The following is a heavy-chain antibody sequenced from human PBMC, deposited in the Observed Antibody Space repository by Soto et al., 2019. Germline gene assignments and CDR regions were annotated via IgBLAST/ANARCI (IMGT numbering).Heavy chain of an antibody. CDR1: GGTFSTYA. J-gene: IGHJ4*02. Sequence: QVQLVQSGAGVKKPGSSVKVSCTASGGTFSTYAISWVRQAPGQGLEWMGGIIPTFGTANYAQKFKGRVTITADESTSTAYMEVSRLGSEDTGVYYCARVVGSGSFPFDYWGQGTLVTVSS. V-gene: IGHV1-69*01. D-gene: IGHD3-10*01. CDR2: IIPTFGTA. CDR3: ARVVGSGSFPFDY.